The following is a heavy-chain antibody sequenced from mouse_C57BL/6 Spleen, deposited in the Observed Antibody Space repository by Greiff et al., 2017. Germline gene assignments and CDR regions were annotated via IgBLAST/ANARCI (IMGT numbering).Heavy chain of an antibody. Sequence: QVQLQQSGAELVRPGTSVKVYCKASGYAFTNYLIEWVKQRPGQGLEWIGVINPGSGGTNYNEKFKGKATLTADKSSRTAYMQLSSLTSEDSAVYFCARRGTTVGYAMDYWGQGTSVTVSS. J-gene: IGHJ4*01. V-gene: IGHV1-54*01. CDR3: ARRGTTVGYAMDY. CDR2: INPGSGGT. CDR1: GYAFTNYL. D-gene: IGHD1-1*01.